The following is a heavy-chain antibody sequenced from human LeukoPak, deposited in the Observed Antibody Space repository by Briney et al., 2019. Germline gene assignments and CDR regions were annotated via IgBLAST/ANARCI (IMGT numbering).Heavy chain of an antibody. CDR1: GYSISSGYY. CDR3: ATSGFDSNWYGAFNY. V-gene: IGHV4-38-2*02. Sequence: SETLSLTCTVSGYSISSGYYWGWIRQPPGKGLEWIGSIYHSGNTYYNPSLKSRVTISVDTSKNQFSLSLRSVTAADTAVYYCATSGFDSNWYGAFNYWGQGTLVTVSS. CDR2: IYHSGNT. D-gene: IGHD6-13*01. J-gene: IGHJ4*02.